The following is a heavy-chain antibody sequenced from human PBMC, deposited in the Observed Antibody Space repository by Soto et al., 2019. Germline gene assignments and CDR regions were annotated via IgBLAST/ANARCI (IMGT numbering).Heavy chain of an antibody. Sequence: TSETLSLTCTVSGGSISSGDYYWSWIRQHPGKGLEWIGYIYYSGSTYYNPSLKSRVTISVDTSKNQFSLKLSSVTAADTAVYYCARVREYYDILTGYSDDYWGQGTLVTVPQ. V-gene: IGHV4-31*03. CDR3: ARVREYYDILTGYSDDY. D-gene: IGHD3-9*01. J-gene: IGHJ4*02. CDR1: GGSISSGDYY. CDR2: IYYSGST.